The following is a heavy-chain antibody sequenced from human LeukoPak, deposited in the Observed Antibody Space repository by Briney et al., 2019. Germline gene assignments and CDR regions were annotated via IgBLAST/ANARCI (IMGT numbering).Heavy chain of an antibody. V-gene: IGHV1-2*06. D-gene: IGHD4-17*01. CDR3: ARLFYGDHTTHDY. Sequence: ASVKVSCKASGYTFTGYYMHWVRQAPGQGLEWMGRINPNSGGTNYAQKSQGRVTMTRDTSISTAYMELSRLRSDDTAVYYCARLFYGDHTTHDYWGQGTLVTVSS. J-gene: IGHJ4*02. CDR2: INPNSGGT. CDR1: GYTFTGYY.